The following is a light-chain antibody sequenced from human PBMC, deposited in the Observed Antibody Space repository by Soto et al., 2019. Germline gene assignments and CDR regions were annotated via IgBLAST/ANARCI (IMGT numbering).Light chain of an antibody. CDR1: QTISTW. Sequence: DIQMTQSPSTLSASFLDRVTVTCRASQTISTWLAWYQQKPGKAPKLLIYEASRLQGGVPSRFSGSGSGTEFTLTISSLQPDDSATYYCQQYKSFLTFGQGTKVDI. V-gene: IGKV1-5*03. J-gene: IGKJ2*01. CDR3: QQYKSFLT. CDR2: EAS.